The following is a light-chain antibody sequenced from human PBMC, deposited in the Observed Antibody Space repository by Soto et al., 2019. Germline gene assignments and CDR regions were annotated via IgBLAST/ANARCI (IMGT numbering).Light chain of an antibody. V-gene: IGLV1-40*01. CDR3: QSYDSSHVV. CDR1: SSNIWAGYD. CDR2: GNS. Sequence: QSVLTQPPSVSGAPGQRVTISCTGSSSNIWAGYDVHWYQQLPGTAPKLLIYGNSNRPSGVPDRFSGSKSGTSASLAITGLQAEDEADYYGQSYDSSHVVFGGGTKLTVL. J-gene: IGLJ2*01.